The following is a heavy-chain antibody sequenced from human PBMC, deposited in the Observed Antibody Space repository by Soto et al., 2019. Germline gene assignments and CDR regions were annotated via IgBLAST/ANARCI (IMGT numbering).Heavy chain of an antibody. CDR1: GFTFSSYA. J-gene: IGHJ6*02. CDR2: IGGSGAAT. D-gene: IGHD6-6*01. Sequence: EVRLLDSGGGLVQPGGSLRLSCAASGFTFSSYAMSWVRQAPGKGLEWVSTIGGSGAATYYADSVKGRFTISRDNSKSTLYLQMNSLRADDTAVYYCVRWDLLVKDVWGQGTTVTVSS. V-gene: IGHV3-23*01. CDR3: VRWDLLVKDV.